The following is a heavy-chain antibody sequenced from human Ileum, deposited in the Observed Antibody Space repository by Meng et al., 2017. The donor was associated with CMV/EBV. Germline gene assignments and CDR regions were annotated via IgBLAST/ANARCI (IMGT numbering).Heavy chain of an antibody. D-gene: IGHD3-10*01. V-gene: IGHV1-46*01. CDR3: ARDPYGAGSSALDH. CDR2: INPDGGRT. J-gene: IGHJ4*02. CDR1: GYTFTSYY. Sequence: ASVKVSCKASGYTFTSYYIHWVRQAPGQGLEWMGIINPDGGRTTYAQKIQGRVAMTRDTSTSTVYLDLSSLRPDDTAVYYCARDPYGAGSSALDHWGQGTLVTVSS.